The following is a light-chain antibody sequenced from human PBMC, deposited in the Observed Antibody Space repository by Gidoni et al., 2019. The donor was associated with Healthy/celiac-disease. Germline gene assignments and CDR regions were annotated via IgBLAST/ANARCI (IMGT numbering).Light chain of an antibody. J-gene: IGLJ1*01. CDR1: SSNIGSNT. CDR2: SNN. Sequence: QSVLTQPPSASGTPGQRVTISCSGSSSNIGSNTVHWYQQLPGTAPKLLIYSNNQRPSGVPDRFSGSKSGTSASLAISGLQSEDEADYYCAAWDDSLNGPYVFGTGTKVTVL. CDR3: AAWDDSLNGPYV. V-gene: IGLV1-44*01.